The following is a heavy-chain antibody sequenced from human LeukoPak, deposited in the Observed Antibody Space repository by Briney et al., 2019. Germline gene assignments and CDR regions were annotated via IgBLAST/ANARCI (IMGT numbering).Heavy chain of an antibody. CDR3: AKAKGAVAGTTPFDY. J-gene: IGHJ4*02. D-gene: IGHD6-19*01. CDR2: ISGSGGST. V-gene: IGHV3-23*01. CDR1: GFTFSNAW. Sequence: GGSLRLSCAASGFTFSNAWMSWVRQAPGKGLEWVSAISGSGGSTYYADSVKGRFTISRDNSKNTLYLQMNSLRAEDTAVYYCAKAKGAVAGTTPFDYWGQGTLVTVSS.